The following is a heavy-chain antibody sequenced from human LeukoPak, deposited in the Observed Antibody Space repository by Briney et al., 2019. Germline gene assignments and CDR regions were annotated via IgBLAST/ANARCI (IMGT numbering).Heavy chain of an antibody. J-gene: IGHJ3*02. V-gene: IGHV3-23*01. CDR1: GFTFSSYA. CDR3: AKSRGYYYDSSGPWGNAFDI. Sequence: PGGSLRLSCAASGFTFSSYAMSWVRQAPGKGLEWVSAISGSGGSTYYADSVKGRFTIPRDTSKNTLYLQMNSLRAEDTAVYYCAKSRGYYYDSSGPWGNAFDIWGQGTMVTVSS. CDR2: ISGSGGST. D-gene: IGHD3-22*01.